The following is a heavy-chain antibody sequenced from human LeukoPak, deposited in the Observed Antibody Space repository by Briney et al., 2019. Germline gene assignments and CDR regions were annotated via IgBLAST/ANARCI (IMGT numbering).Heavy chain of an antibody. D-gene: IGHD2-2*01. J-gene: IGHJ3*02. CDR1: GFTFSNSW. CDR2: IKCDGSEK. V-gene: IGHV3-52*01. CDR3: VRGVGSSTSCYVRAFDI. Sequence: PGGSLRLSCAASGFTFSNSWMHWVCQAPEKGLEWVADIKCDGSEKCYVDSVKGRLTTSRDNAKNSLYLQVNSLRAEDMTVYYCVRGVGSSTSCYVRAFDIWGQGTMVTVSS.